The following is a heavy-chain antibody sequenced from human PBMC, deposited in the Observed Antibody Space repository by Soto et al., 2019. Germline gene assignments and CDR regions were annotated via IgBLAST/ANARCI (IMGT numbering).Heavy chain of an antibody. D-gene: IGHD3-10*01. V-gene: IGHV3-48*01. CDR2: ISGSSSTR. CDR3: ALSYYGSGTSFDY. J-gene: IGHJ4*02. CDR1: GFTFSSYW. Sequence: PGGSLRLSCAASGFTFSSYWMSWVRQAPGKGLEWVSYISGSSSTRYYADSVKGRFTISRDNARNSLYLQMNSLRAEDTAVYYCALSYYGSGTSFDYWGQGTLVTVSS.